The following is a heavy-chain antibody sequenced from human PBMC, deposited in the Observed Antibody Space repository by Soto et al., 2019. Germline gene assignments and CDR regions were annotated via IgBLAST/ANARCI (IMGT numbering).Heavy chain of an antibody. V-gene: IGHV3-23*01. Sequence: PGGSLRLSCAASGFTFSSYAMSWVRQAPGKGLEWVSAISGSGGSTYYADSVKGRFTISRDNSKTTLYLQMNSLRAEDTAVYYCAKERALRFLEWLPRAYFDYWGQGTLVTVSS. D-gene: IGHD3-3*01. CDR2: ISGSGGST. CDR3: AKERALRFLEWLPRAYFDY. CDR1: GFTFSSYA. J-gene: IGHJ4*02.